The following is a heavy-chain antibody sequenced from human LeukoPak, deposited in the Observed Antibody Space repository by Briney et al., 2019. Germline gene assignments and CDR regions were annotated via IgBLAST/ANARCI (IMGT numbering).Heavy chain of an antibody. D-gene: IGHD6-13*01. CDR1: GFTFSSYW. CDR2: VNSDGSGT. J-gene: IGHJ1*01. V-gene: IGHV3-74*01. CDR3: GLIAAAVPFQR. Sequence: GGSLRLSWAASGFTFSSYWMHWVRRAPGKGLVWVSRVNSDGSGTTYADSVKGLFTISRDNAKITLYLQMNSLRADDTAVYYCGLIAAAVPFQRWGQGTLVTVSS.